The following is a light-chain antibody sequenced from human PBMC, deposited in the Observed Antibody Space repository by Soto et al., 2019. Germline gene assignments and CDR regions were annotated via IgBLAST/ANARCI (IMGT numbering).Light chain of an antibody. Sequence: EIVLTQSPATLSLSPGERATLSCRASQSVSSYLAWCQHKPGQAPRLLIYDASNRATGIPARFSGSGSGTEFTLTISSLQSEDFAVYYCQQYNNWPLTFGQGTRLEIK. CDR2: DAS. J-gene: IGKJ5*01. CDR3: QQYNNWPLT. CDR1: QSVSSY. V-gene: IGKV3-11*01.